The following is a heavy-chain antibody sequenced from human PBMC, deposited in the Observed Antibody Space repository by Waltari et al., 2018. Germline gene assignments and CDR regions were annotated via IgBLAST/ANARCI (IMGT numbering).Heavy chain of an antibody. Sequence: QVQLVQSGAEVTKPGASVKVSCKPSGYNFTDSPIHWVRQAPGQGLEWMGWINPKSGGTYYAQTFQGWVTMTRDTSTSTVYMELSSLKSDDTAVYYCARRSCTGECYAPYVYWGQGSLVTVSS. J-gene: IGHJ4*02. CDR3: ARRSCTGECYAPYVY. CDR1: GYNFTDSP. V-gene: IGHV1-2*04. D-gene: IGHD2-8*02. CDR2: INPKSGGT.